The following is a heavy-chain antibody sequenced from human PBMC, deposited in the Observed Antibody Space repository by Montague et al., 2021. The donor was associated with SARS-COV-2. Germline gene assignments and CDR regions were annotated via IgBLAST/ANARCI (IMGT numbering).Heavy chain of an antibody. D-gene: IGHD2-2*01. CDR2: IHYSGIT. Sequence: SETLSLTCTVSGDSISSGYFYWGWIRQPPGKGLEWVGTIHYSGITYYNPSLKGRVTISVDRSRNQFSLKLSSVTAADTAIYYCARHLAISGPAAVSDYWGQGTLVTVSS. CDR1: GDSISSGYFY. J-gene: IGHJ4*02. V-gene: IGHV4-39*01. CDR3: ARHLAISGPAAVSDY.